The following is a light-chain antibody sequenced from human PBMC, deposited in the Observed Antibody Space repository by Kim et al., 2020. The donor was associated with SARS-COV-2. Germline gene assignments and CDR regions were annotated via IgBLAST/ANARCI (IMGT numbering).Light chain of an antibody. CDR1: QSVSSN. CDR3: QHYNNWPRT. J-gene: IGKJ1*01. V-gene: IGKV3-15*01. Sequence: EIVMTQSPATLSVSPGERATLSCRASQSVSSNFAWYQQKPGQAPRILIYGASTRATGIPASFSGSGSGTEFTLTISSLQSEDYAVYYCQHYNNWPRTFGQGTK. CDR2: GAS.